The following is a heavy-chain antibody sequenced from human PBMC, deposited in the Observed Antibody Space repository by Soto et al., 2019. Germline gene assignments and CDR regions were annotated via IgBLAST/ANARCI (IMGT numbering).Heavy chain of an antibody. CDR3: AKERGYFDSSGYPIYHFDY. V-gene: IGHV3-23*01. Sequence: TGGSLRLSCEASGFIFSNYGMSWVRQAPGKGLEWVSSISATGGSTDYGDSVKGRFTMSRDNSKNTLSLHMRNLRAEDTALYYCAKERGYFDSSGYPIYHFDYWGQGTLVTVSS. CDR1: GFIFSNYG. J-gene: IGHJ4*02. CDR2: ISATGGST. D-gene: IGHD3-22*01.